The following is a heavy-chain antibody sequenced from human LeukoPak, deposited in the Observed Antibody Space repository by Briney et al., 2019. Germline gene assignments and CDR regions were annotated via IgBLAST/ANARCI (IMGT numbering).Heavy chain of an antibody. CDR1: GFALSTTRVG. J-gene: IGHJ1*01. D-gene: IGHD3-3*01. CDR2: IYWGVDK. V-gene: IGHV2-5*02. Sequence: KSGPTVASLQQTLTLTCSFSGFALSTTRVGGGWIRQTSGKALEWLALIYWGVDKRFYSSLKSSLTITKDTSKSQVVLTMPNMDPVNTATYYCAHKVYQRFLVEDWGEGTLVTVSS. CDR3: AHKVYQRFLVED.